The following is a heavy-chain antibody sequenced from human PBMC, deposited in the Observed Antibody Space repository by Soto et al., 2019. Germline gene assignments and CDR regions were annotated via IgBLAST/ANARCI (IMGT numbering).Heavy chain of an antibody. CDR1: GYSFTSYW. J-gene: IGHJ6*02. CDR2: IYPGDSDT. D-gene: IGHD1-1*01. V-gene: IGHV5-51*01. Sequence: GESLKISCKGSGYSFTSYWIGWVRQMPGKGLDWMGIIYPGDSDTRYSPSFQCQVTISADKSISTDYLQWSSLKASDTAMYYCARHLSNFRYYYYAMDVWGQWTTVTVSS. CDR3: ARHLSNFRYYYYAMDV.